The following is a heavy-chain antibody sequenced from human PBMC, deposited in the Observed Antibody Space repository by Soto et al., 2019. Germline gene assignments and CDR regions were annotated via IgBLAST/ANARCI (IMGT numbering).Heavy chain of an antibody. Sequence: SETLSLTCTVSGGSISSGGYYWSWIRQHPGKGLEWIGYIYYSGSTYYNPSLKSRVTISVDTPKNQFSLKLSSVTAADTAVYYCARVYHGGYSDYWGQGTLVTVSS. CDR3: ARVYHGGYSDY. D-gene: IGHD5-12*01. CDR2: IYYSGST. CDR1: GGSISSGGYY. J-gene: IGHJ4*02. V-gene: IGHV4-31*03.